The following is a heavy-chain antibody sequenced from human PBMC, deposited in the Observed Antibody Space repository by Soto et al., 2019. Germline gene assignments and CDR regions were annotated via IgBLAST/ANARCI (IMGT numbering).Heavy chain of an antibody. CDR3: AREYYGMDV. CDR2: TYQSGSD. CDR1: GGSITSGGYS. Sequence: PSETLSLTCTVSGGSITSGGYSWTWIRQSPGKGLEWIGYTYQSGSDYYNPSLKSRVTISVDRSKNQFSLNLNSVTAADTAVYYCAREYYGMDVWGQGTTVTVSS. J-gene: IGHJ6*02. V-gene: IGHV4-30-2*06.